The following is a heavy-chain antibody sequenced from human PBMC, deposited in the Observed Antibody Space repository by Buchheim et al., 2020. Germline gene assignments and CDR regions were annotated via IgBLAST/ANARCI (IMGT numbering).Heavy chain of an antibody. V-gene: IGHV3-66*04. CDR3: ARHFVLGDYGRDAFDI. J-gene: IGHJ3*02. CDR2: IYSGGGT. D-gene: IGHD4-17*01. CDR1: EFAISDTY. Sequence: EVQLVESGGDLVQPGGSLRLSCAASEFAISDTYMSWVRQAPGRGLEWASLIYSGGGTSYADSVKGRFIISRDISQNMVYLQMNSLRAEDTAIYYCARHFVLGDYGRDAFDIWGQGT.